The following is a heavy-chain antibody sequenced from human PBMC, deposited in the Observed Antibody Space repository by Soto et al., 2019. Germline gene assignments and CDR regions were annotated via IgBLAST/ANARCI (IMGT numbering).Heavy chain of an antibody. V-gene: IGHV4-30-2*01. CDR1: GGSISSGGYS. CDR3: ARHLHCSSTSCPPFDY. D-gene: IGHD2-2*01. J-gene: IGHJ4*02. Sequence: SETLSLTCAVSGGSISSGGYSWSWIRQPPGKGLEWIGYIYHSGSTYYNPSLKSRVTISVDRSKNQFSLKLSSVTAADTAVYYCARHLHCSSTSCPPFDYWGQGTLVTVSS. CDR2: IYHSGST.